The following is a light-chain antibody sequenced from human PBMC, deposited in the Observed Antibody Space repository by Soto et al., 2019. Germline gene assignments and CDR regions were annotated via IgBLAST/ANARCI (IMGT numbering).Light chain of an antibody. V-gene: IGKV3-20*01. CDR1: QSAGSKN. CDR2: SAS. J-gene: IGKJ1*01. Sequence: TVLTPAPGTLSLPPGERATLCCRSSQSAGSKNLSWYQQKAGQAPRALIYSASSRATGTSDRFSGSGSGTDFPLAISSLEPEDFAEYCCQQYGSSPRWTFGQGTKVDIK. CDR3: QQYGSSPRWT.